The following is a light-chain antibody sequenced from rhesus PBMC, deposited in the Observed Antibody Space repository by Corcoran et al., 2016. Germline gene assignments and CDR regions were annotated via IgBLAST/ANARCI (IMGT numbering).Light chain of an antibody. CDR3: CSYTTSSTYS. CDR2: GVS. CDR1: SSDIGGYNY. V-gene: IGLV2S7*01. J-gene: IGLJ1*01. Sequence: QSAPTQPPSVSGSPGQSDTISCTGTSSDIGGYNYVSWYQQHPGKAPKLMIYGVSNRPSGVSDRFSGSKSGNTASLTISGLQAEDESDYYCCSYTTSSTYSFGAGTRLTVL.